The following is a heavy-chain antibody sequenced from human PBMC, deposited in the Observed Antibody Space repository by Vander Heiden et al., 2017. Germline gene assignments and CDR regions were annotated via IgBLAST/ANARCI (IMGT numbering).Heavy chain of an antibody. CDR1: GCTFSSYA. J-gene: IGHJ4*02. V-gene: IGHV3-23*01. CDR2: ISGSGGST. Sequence: EVQLLESGGGLVQPGGSLRLSCAAYGCTFSSYAMSWVRQAPGKGLEWVSAISGSGGSTYYADSVKGRFTISRDNSKNTLYLQMNSLRAEDTAVYYCAKGNYYDSSGTTDYWGQGTLVTVSS. D-gene: IGHD3-22*01. CDR3: AKGNYYDSSGTTDY.